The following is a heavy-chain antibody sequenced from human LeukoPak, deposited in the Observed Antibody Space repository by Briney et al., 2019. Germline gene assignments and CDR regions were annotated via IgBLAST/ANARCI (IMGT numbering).Heavy chain of an antibody. V-gene: IGHV3-7*03. CDR3: ARVELRNARFGELLLFDY. D-gene: IGHD3-10*01. J-gene: IGHJ4*02. Sequence: GGTLRLFCAASGFTFSSYWMSWVRQAPGKGLEGVANIKQDGSEKYYVDSVKGRFTISRDNAKNSLYLQMNSLRAKDTAVYYCARVELRNARFGELLLFDYWGQGTLITVSS. CDR2: IKQDGSEK. CDR1: GFTFSSYW.